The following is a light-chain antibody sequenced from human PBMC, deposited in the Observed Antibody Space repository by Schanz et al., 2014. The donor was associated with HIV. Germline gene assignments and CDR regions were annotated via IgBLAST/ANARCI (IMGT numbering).Light chain of an antibody. Sequence: EIVLTQSPGTLSLSPGERATLSCRASQTVISSYLAWYQQKPGQAPRLLIYGASNRATGIPDRFSGSGSGTDFTLTISSLQAEDVAVYYCQQYYSTPYTFGQGTKLEIK. V-gene: IGKV3-20*01. CDR3: QQYYSTPYT. CDR2: GAS. CDR1: QTVISSY. J-gene: IGKJ2*01.